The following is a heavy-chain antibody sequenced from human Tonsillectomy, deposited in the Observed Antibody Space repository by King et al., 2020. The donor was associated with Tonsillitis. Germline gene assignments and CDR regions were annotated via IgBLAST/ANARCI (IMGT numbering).Heavy chain of an antibody. J-gene: IGHJ5*02. CDR3: AGAWFDP. V-gene: IGHV3-30*04. Sequence: VQLVESGGGVVQPGRSLRLSCAASGFTFNTYAMHWVRQAPGKGLDWVAVISYDGTNKYYGDSVKGRFTISRDNSKNTLYLQMNSLRLEDTAVYYCAGAWFDPWGQGTLVTVSS. CDR1: GFTFNTYA. CDR2: ISYDGTNK.